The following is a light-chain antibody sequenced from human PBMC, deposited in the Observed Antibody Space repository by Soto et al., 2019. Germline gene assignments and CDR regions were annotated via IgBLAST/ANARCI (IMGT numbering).Light chain of an antibody. CDR2: DVF. V-gene: IGLV2-11*01. CDR3: SSFAPSYRVI. CDR1: SSDIGSYNA. Sequence: QSALTQPRSVSGSPGHSVTISCFGTSSDIGSYNAVPWYQQHPGKAPKLIIFDVFERPSGVPDRFSGSKSGNSASLTISGLQAEDESDYYCSSFAPSYRVIFGGGTKVTVL. J-gene: IGLJ2*01.